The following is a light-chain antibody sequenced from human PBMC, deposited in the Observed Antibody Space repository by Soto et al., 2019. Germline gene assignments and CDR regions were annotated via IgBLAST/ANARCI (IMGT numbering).Light chain of an antibody. V-gene: IGLV2-8*01. CDR2: EVT. Sequence: QAVLTQPPSASGSPGQSVTISCTGTSSDVGGYRFVSWYQQRPGKAPKLMIYEVTKRPSGVPDRFSASKSGNTASLTVSGLQAEDEADYYCCSYAGSYTLVFGGGTKLTVL. CDR3: CSYAGSYTLV. J-gene: IGLJ2*01. CDR1: SSDVGGYRF.